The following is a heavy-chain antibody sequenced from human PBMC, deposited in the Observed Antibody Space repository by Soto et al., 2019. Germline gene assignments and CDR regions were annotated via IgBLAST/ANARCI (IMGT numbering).Heavy chain of an antibody. CDR2: IYYSGST. J-gene: IGHJ5*02. Sequence: QVQLQESGPGLVMPSETLSLTCTVSGGSVSSGSYYWSWIRQPPGKGLEWIGYIYYSGSTNYNPSLKSRVTISVDTSKNQFSLKLSSVTAADTAVYYCASWSGYSPYNWFDPWGQGTLVTVSS. CDR1: GGSVSSGSYY. V-gene: IGHV4-61*01. D-gene: IGHD3-3*01. CDR3: ASWSGYSPYNWFDP.